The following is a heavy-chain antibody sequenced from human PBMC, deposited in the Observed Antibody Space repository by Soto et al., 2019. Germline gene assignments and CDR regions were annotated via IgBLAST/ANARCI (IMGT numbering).Heavy chain of an antibody. D-gene: IGHD6-19*01. Sequence: SETLSLTCTVSGGSISSGDYYWIWIRQPPGKGLEWIGYIYYSGSTYYNPSLKGRVTISVDTSKNQFSLKLSSVTAADTAVYYCARGGYSSGSNWFDPWGQGTLVTVSS. CDR2: IYYSGST. V-gene: IGHV4-30-4*01. CDR1: GGSISSGDYY. J-gene: IGHJ5*02. CDR3: ARGGYSSGSNWFDP.